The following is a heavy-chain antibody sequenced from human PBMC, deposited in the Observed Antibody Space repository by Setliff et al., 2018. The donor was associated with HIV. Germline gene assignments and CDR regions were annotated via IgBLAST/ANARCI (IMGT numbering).Heavy chain of an antibody. J-gene: IGHJ4*02. CDR1: GFNFSTYD. Sequence: PGGSLRLSCAASGFNFSTYDMHWVRQAPGKGLEWVAVIWYDGSNKYYGDSVKGRFTVSRDNSKNTVYLQMNILRGEETAVYYCARDVVNMKEDPGYFGYWGQGTLVTVSS. D-gene: IGHD3-9*01. CDR3: ARDVVNMKEDPGYFGY. V-gene: IGHV3-33*01. CDR2: IWYDGSNK.